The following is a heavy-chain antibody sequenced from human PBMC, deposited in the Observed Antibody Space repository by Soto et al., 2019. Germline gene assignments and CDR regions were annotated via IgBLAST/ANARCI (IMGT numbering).Heavy chain of an antibody. CDR3: AHRATMTIFGLIIDNGIWFDP. CDR1: VFSLSTSGAA. J-gene: IGHJ5*02. D-gene: IGHD3-3*01. Sequence: QINLIESGPTLVNPTQTLTLTCTFSVFSLSTSGAAVGWVRQPPGRALEWLALIYWDGDKRYNATLGNRLTITKDTAMNQVVLTLTNVDPADTATYYCAHRATMTIFGLIIDNGIWFDPWGQGTRVIVSS. V-gene: IGHV2-5*02. CDR2: IYWDGDK.